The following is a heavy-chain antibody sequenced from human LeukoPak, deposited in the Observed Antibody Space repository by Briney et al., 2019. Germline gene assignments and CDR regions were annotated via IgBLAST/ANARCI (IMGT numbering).Heavy chain of an antibody. CDR2: VYYSGST. V-gene: IGHV4-61*01. Sequence: PSQTLSLTCTVSDASVSSDNYYWSWIRQPPGKGLEWIGYVYYSGSTNYNPSLKSRVTISVDTSKNQFSLKLSSMTAADTAVYYCARRKAVRPRDYYFDYWGQGTLVTVSS. CDR1: DASVSSDNYY. J-gene: IGHJ4*02. D-gene: IGHD6-6*01. CDR3: ARRKAVRPRDYYFDY.